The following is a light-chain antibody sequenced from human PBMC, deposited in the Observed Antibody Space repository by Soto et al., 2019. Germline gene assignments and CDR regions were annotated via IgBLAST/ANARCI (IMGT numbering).Light chain of an antibody. V-gene: IGKV3-15*01. Sequence: EIVMTQSPFSLSVSPLERFTLSGRASQSVSTNLAWYQQKVGQAPRLLIYGASTRATGIPARFSGSGSGTEFTLTISSLQSEDFAVYYCQQYNNWPPWTFGQGTKVDIK. CDR1: QSVSTN. CDR2: GAS. J-gene: IGKJ1*01. CDR3: QQYNNWPPWT.